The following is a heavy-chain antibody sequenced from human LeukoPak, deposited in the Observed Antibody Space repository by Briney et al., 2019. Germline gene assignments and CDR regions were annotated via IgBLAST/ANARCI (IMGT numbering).Heavy chain of an antibody. J-gene: IGHJ4*02. V-gene: IGHV3-21*01. D-gene: IGHD3-22*01. CDR1: GFTFSSYS. CDR3: ARVVGYYDSSGYSDY. Sequence: GGSLRLSCAASGFTFSSYSMNWVRQAPGQGLEWVSSISSSSSYIYYADSVKGRFTISRDNAKNSLYLQMNSLRAEDTAVYYCARVVGYYDSSGYSDYWGLGTLVTVSS. CDR2: ISSSSSYI.